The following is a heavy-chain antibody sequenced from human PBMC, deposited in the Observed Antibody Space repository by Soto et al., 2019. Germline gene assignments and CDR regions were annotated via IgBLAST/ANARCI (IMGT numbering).Heavy chain of an antibody. CDR2: ISVNGGST. D-gene: IGHD2-15*01. J-gene: IGHJ4*02. CDR1: GFTFSSCA. V-gene: IGHV3-23*01. CDR3: AKERNSWYSSGSDS. Sequence: EVQLLESGGGLVQAGGSLRVSCAASGFTFSSCAMGWVRQAPGKGLEWVSSISVNGGSTYYADSVKGRFTISRENSKNILYLHMISLRAEDTAVYYCAKERNSWYSSGSDSWGQGTLVTVSS.